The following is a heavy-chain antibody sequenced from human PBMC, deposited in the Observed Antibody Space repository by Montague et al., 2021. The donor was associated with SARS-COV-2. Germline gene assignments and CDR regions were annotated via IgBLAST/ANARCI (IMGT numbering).Heavy chain of an antibody. J-gene: IGHJ6*02. CDR3: ARIRVVRGVIWVYGMDV. Sequence: PALVKPTQTLTLTRTFSGFSLSTSGMCVSWIRQPPGKALEWLALIDWDDDKYYSTSLKTRLTISKDTSKNQVVLTMTNMDLVDTATYYCARIRVVRGVIWVYGMDVWGQGTTVTVSS. CDR2: IDWDDDK. D-gene: IGHD3-10*01. CDR1: GFSLSTSGMC. V-gene: IGHV2-70*01.